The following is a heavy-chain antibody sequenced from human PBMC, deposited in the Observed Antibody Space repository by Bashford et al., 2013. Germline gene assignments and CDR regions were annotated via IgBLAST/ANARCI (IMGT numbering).Heavy chain of an antibody. CDR2: IYYTGST. Sequence: SETLSLTCTVSGGSASSDIYYWSWFRQPPGKGLEWIAYIYYTGSTNYNPSLRSRVTISVDSSKNQFSLKLSSLTAADTAVYYCARVASSGWYSGPRFAFVYLGPRDYGHRLL. V-gene: IGHV4-61*01. CDR1: GGSASSDIYY. CDR3: ARVASSGWYSGPRFAFVY. J-gene: IGHJ3*02. D-gene: IGHD6-19*01.